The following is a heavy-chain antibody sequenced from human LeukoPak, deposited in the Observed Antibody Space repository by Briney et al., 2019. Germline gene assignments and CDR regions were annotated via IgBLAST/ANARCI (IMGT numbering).Heavy chain of an antibody. Sequence: PSETLSLTCAVYGGSFSGYYWSWIRQPPGKGLEWIGEINHSGSTNYNPSLKSRVTISVDTSKNQFSLKLSSVTAADTAVYYCARVGRHHSGGILSSSRPNTPGWFDPWGQGTLVTVSS. CDR2: INHSGST. D-gene: IGHD6-13*01. CDR1: GGSFSGYY. J-gene: IGHJ5*02. CDR3: ARVGRHHSGGILSSSRPNTPGWFDP. V-gene: IGHV4-34*01.